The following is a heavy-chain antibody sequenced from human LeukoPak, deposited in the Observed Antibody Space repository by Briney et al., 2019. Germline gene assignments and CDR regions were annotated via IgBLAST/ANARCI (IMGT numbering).Heavy chain of an antibody. D-gene: IGHD3-22*01. J-gene: IGHJ3*02. Sequence: PSETLSLTCTVSGGSISSGSYYWSWIRQPAGKGLEWIGRIYTSGSTNYNPSLKSRVTISVDTSKNQFSLKLSPVTAADTAVYFCARGPYSYDSSGAFDIWGQGTMVTVSS. CDR3: ARGPYSYDSSGAFDI. V-gene: IGHV4-61*02. CDR2: IYTSGST. CDR1: GGSISSGSYY.